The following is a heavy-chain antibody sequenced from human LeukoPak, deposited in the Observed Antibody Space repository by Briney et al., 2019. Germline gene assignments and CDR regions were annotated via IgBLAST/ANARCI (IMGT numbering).Heavy chain of an antibody. Sequence: SETLSLTCTVSGGSISSGSYYWNWIRQPAGKGLEWIGRIYTSGSTNYNPSLKSRITISVDTSKNQFSLRLSSVTAADTAMYYCARGRYSGSYTLFDYWGQGILVTVSS. J-gene: IGHJ4*02. D-gene: IGHD1-26*01. CDR2: IYTSGST. CDR3: ARGRYSGSYTLFDY. V-gene: IGHV4-61*02. CDR1: GGSISSGSYY.